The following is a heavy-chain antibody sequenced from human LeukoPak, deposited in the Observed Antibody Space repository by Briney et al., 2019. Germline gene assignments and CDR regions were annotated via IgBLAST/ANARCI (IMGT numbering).Heavy chain of an antibody. Sequence: GASVKVSCKTSGYMFSNYGITWVRQAPGQGLEWMGWISPYNGNTDHSQQFQDRLSMTTDTSTSTAYMELRSLRSDDTAVYYCASGTRLVSDTSFDFWGQGTLVTLSS. J-gene: IGHJ4*02. CDR1: GYMFSNYG. V-gene: IGHV1-18*01. CDR2: ISPYNGNT. CDR3: ASGTRLVSDTSFDF. D-gene: IGHD2-21*02.